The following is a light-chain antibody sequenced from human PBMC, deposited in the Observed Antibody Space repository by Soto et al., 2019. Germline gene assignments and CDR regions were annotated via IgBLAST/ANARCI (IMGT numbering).Light chain of an antibody. V-gene: IGKV3-15*01. Sequence: EMVMNQSPYTLSVSPGERATLSCRASQSVGSNLAWYQQKPGQAPRLLIYAASTRATGIPARFSGGGSGTEFTLTISSLQSEDFAVYYCQQYNNWSFGQGTRLE. CDR3: QQYNNWS. CDR1: QSVGSN. CDR2: AAS. J-gene: IGKJ5*01.